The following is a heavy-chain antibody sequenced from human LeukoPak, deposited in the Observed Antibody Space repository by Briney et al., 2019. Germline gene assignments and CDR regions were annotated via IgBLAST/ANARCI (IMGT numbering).Heavy chain of an antibody. Sequence: GGSLRLSCAASGFTFSSYGMHWVRQAPGKGLEWVAVILYDGSNKYYADSVKGRFTISRDNSKNTLYLQMNNLRAEDTAVYYCARDRKRCSSTSCFLYYYYYMDVWGKGTTVTVSS. CDR1: GFTFSSYG. D-gene: IGHD2-2*01. J-gene: IGHJ6*03. CDR2: ILYDGSNK. V-gene: IGHV3-30*03. CDR3: ARDRKRCSSTSCFLYYYYYMDV.